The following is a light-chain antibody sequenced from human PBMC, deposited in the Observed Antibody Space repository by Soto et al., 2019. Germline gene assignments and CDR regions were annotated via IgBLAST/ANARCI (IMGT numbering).Light chain of an antibody. J-gene: IGKJ1*01. Sequence: DIPMTQSPSSLSASVGARIPLTCRASQSISRYLNWYQHKPGKAPKDLIYKASSLESGVPSRFSGSGSGTEFTLTISSLQPDDFATYYCQQYNNYPWTLGQGTKV. CDR2: KAS. V-gene: IGKV1-5*03. CDR3: QQYNNYPWT. CDR1: QSISRY.